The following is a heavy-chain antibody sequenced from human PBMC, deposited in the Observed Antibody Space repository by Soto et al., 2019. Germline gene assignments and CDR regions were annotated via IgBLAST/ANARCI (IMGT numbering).Heavy chain of an antibody. CDR3: AIYDGNSVYFDY. CDR1: GGSISSGDYY. J-gene: IGHJ4*02. V-gene: IGHV4-30-4*01. D-gene: IGHD5-12*01. CDR2: IYYSGST. Sequence: SETLSLTCTVSGGSISSGDYYWSWIRQPPGKGLEWIGYIYYSGSTYYNPSLKSRVTTSVDTSKNQFSLKLSSVTAADTAVYYCAIYDGNSVYFDYWGQGTLVTVSS.